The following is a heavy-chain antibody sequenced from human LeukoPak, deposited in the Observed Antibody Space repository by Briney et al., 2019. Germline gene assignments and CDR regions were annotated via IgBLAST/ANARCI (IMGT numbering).Heavy chain of an antibody. Sequence: GDSLRLSCAASGFTFTKYWMTWVRQAPGKGLEWVSAISSSGGNTYYADSVKGRFTISRDNSKNTLFLQMNSLRAEDTAVYYCAKDRPTWPIDYWGQGTLVTVSS. CDR2: ISSSGGNT. D-gene: IGHD5-12*01. V-gene: IGHV3-23*01. CDR3: AKDRPTWPIDY. J-gene: IGHJ4*02. CDR1: GFTFTKYW.